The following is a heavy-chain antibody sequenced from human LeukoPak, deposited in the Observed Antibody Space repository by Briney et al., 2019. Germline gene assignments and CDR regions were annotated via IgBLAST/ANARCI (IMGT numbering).Heavy chain of an antibody. CDR1: GFTFSSYG. Sequence: PGGSLRLSCAASGFTFSSYGMSWVRQAPGKGLEWVSAISGSGGSTYYADSVKGRFTISRDNGKNSFYLQMSSLRVEDTAVYYCTKEETRGGDLYYWGQGALVTVSS. CDR3: TKEETRGGDLYY. V-gene: IGHV3-23*01. J-gene: IGHJ4*02. CDR2: ISGSGGST. D-gene: IGHD3-10*01.